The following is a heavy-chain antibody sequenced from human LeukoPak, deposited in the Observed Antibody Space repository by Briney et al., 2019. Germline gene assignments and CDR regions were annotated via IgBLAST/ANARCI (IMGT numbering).Heavy chain of an antibody. V-gene: IGHV4-59*01. CDR1: GDSITGYS. Sequence: SETLSLTCSVSGDSITGYSWSWIRQTPGKGLEWIGYIYYNGDTHYNPSLNSRLSISVDTPNNQFSPNLRSVTAADTAVYYCVRGPYAASISNWFDPWGQGLLVTVSS. CDR3: VRGPYAASISNWFDP. D-gene: IGHD4/OR15-4a*01. CDR2: IYYNGDT. J-gene: IGHJ5*02.